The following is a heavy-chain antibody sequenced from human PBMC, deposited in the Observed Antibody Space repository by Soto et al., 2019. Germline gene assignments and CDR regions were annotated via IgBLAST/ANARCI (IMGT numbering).Heavy chain of an antibody. CDR3: ARETKDFTVAVDFSNGMDV. CDR1: GFTFRTYT. D-gene: IGHD2-15*01. Sequence: PGGSLRLSCAGSGFTFRTYTFNWVRQAPGKGLEWVSSINSKSDFIYYADSVRGRFTISRDKNSVYLQMNSLRAEDTAVYYCARETKDFTVAVDFSNGMDVWGQGTTVTVSS. CDR2: INSKSDFI. V-gene: IGHV3-21*01. J-gene: IGHJ6*02.